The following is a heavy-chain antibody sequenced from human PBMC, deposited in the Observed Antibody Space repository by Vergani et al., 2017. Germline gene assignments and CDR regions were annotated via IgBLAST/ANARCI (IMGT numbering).Heavy chain of an antibody. D-gene: IGHD6-13*01. Sequence: QVQLVQSGAEVKKPGASVKVSCKAAGGTFSSYTISWVRQAPGQGLGWMGRIIPILGIANYAQKFQGRVTITPDKSTSTAYMELSSLRSEDTAVYYCAKVAAAGRTDIYYYYYGMDVWGQGTTVTVSS. V-gene: IGHV1-69*09. CDR2: IIPILGIA. J-gene: IGHJ6*02. CDR1: GGTFSSYT. CDR3: AKVAAAGRTDIYYYYYGMDV.